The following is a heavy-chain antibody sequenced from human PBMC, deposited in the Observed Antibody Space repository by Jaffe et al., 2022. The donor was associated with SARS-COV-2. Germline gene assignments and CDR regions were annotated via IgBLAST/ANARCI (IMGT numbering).Heavy chain of an antibody. CDR1: GGSISSSNYY. V-gene: IGHV4-39*01. D-gene: IGHD3-22*01. J-gene: IGHJ4*02. CDR3: ARHHRHSSDYYHALGY. Sequence: QLQLQESGPGLVKPSETLSLTCTVSGGSISSSNYYWAWIRQPPGKGLEWIGSIYYSGNTYYNPSLKSRVTISVDTSKNQFSLKLSSVTAADTAVYYCARHHRHSSDYYHALGYWGQGTLVTVSA. CDR2: IYYSGNT.